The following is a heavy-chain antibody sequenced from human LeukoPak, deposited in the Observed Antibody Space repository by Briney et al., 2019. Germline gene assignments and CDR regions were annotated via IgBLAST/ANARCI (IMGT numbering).Heavy chain of an antibody. CDR2: IYTSGST. CDR1: GGSISSGSYY. V-gene: IGHV4-61*02. D-gene: IGHD3/OR15-3a*01. Sequence: SETLSLTCTVSGGSISSGSYYWSWIRQPAGKGLEWIGRIYTSGSTNYNPSLKSRVAISVDTSKNQFSLKLSSVTAADTAVYYCARSRFRTPYFDYWGQGTLVTVSS. CDR3: ARSRFRTPYFDY. J-gene: IGHJ4*02.